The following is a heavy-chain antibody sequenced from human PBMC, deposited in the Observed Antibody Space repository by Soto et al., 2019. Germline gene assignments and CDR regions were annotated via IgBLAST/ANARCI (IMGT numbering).Heavy chain of an antibody. CDR3: ARELNRDSSAYYSFAY. V-gene: IGHV1-18*01. CDR2: VGTSNTNT. J-gene: IGHJ4*02. D-gene: IGHD3-22*01. CDR1: GYSFTAYG. Sequence: QVQLVQSGPEVKMPGASVKVSCKTSGYSFTAYGLAWLRQAPGQRPEWLGWVGTSNTNTNYAQKFQGRVTMTTDRSTTTTYTELRSLRSDDTAVYYGARELNRDSSAYYSFAYWGQGTLVTVSS.